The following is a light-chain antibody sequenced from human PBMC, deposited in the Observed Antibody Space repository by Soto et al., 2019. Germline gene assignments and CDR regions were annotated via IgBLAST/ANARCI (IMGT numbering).Light chain of an antibody. Sequence: IGFTQSPAPLSLFPGERATLSCRASQSVSSYLAWYQQKPGQAPRLLIYDASNRATGIPARFSGSGSGTDFTPTISSLEPEDFAVYYCQQRSNWPTFGQGTKVDIK. CDR2: DAS. J-gene: IGKJ1*01. V-gene: IGKV3-11*01. CDR3: QQRSNWPT. CDR1: QSVSSY.